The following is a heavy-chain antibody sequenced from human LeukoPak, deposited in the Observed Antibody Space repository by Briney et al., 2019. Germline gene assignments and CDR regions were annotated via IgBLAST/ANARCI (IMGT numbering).Heavy chain of an antibody. D-gene: IGHD3-10*01. V-gene: IGHV3-30-3*01. Sequence: GGSLRLSCAASGFTFSSYAMHWVRQAPGKGLEGVAVISYDGSNKYYADSVKGRFTISRDNSKNTLYLQMNSLRAEDTAVYYCARDAAVRGVEGFDYWGQGTLVTVSS. CDR1: GFTFSSYA. J-gene: IGHJ4*02. CDR2: ISYDGSNK. CDR3: ARDAAVRGVEGFDY.